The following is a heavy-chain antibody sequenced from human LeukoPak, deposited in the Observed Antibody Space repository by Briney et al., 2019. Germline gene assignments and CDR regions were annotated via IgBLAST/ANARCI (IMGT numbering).Heavy chain of an antibody. CDR2: INSDGSST. J-gene: IGHJ4*02. D-gene: IGHD5-24*01. CDR3: ARGAGYNYPYYFDY. Sequence: PGGSLRLSCAASGFTFSSYWMHWVRQAPGKGLVWVSRINSDGSSTSYADSVKGRFTISRDNSKNTLYLQMNSLRAEDTAVYYCARGAGYNYPYYFDYWGQGTLVTVSS. V-gene: IGHV3-74*01. CDR1: GFTFSSYW.